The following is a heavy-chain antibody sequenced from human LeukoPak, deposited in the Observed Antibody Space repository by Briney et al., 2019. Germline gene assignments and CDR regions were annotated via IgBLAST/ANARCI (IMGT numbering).Heavy chain of an antibody. D-gene: IGHD3-22*01. Sequence: ASVTVSCKVSGYTLTELSMHWVRQAPGKGLEWMGGFDPEDGETIYAQKFQGRVTMTEDTSTDTAYMELSSLRSEDTAVYYCATGMGPDYYDSSGDGGYWGQGTLVTVSS. J-gene: IGHJ4*02. CDR2: FDPEDGET. CDR3: ATGMGPDYYDSSGDGGY. CDR1: GYTLTELS. V-gene: IGHV1-24*01.